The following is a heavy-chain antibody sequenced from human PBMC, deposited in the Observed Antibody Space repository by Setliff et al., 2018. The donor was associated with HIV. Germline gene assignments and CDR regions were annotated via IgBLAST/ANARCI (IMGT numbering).Heavy chain of an antibody. Sequence: SETLSLTCTVSGGSISSYYWSWIRQPAGKGLEWIGRIYASGRTNYNPSLKSRVTLSVDTSKNQFSLKVTSVTAADTAVYYCARQGAVTGHSFDYWGQGALVTVSS. CDR2: IYASGRT. V-gene: IGHV4-4*07. CDR1: GGSISSYY. J-gene: IGHJ4*02. CDR3: ARQGAVTGHSFDY. D-gene: IGHD6-19*01.